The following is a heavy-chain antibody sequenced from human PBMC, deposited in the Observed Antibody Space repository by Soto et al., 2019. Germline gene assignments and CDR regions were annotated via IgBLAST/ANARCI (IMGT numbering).Heavy chain of an antibody. Sequence: GSLRLSCAASGFRFSNYAMSWVLQAPGKGLEWVSGIGGRGTSAYYADSVKGRFAISRDNSENTVFLQLNSLSADDTAVYFCAKSRYVDSSGDCYDFWGQGTLVTVSS. CDR1: GFRFSNYA. J-gene: IGHJ4*02. CDR3: AKSRYVDSSGDCYDF. CDR2: IGGRGTSA. V-gene: IGHV3-23*01. D-gene: IGHD2-21*02.